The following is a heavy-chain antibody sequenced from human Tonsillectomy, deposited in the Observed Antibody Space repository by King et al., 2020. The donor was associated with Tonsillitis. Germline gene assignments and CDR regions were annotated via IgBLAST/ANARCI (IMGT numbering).Heavy chain of an antibody. CDR2: VSWDGTAT. CDR3: TKDIAASGYYYGMDV. Sequence: GGVVQPGGSLRLSCAASGFTFEDYAMHWVRQALGKGLEWVSLVSWDGTATHYADSVKGRFTISRDKNKNSLYLQMNSLRPEDSALYYCTKDIAASGYYYGMDVWGQGTTVTVSS. J-gene: IGHJ6*02. CDR1: GFTFEDYA. V-gene: IGHV3-43D*04. D-gene: IGHD1-26*01.